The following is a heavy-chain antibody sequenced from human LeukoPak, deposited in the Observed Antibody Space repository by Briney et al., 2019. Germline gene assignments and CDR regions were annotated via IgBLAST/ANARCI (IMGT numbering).Heavy chain of an antibody. D-gene: IGHD6-13*01. V-gene: IGHV1-58*02. CDR2: IVVGSGNT. CDR1: GFTFTSSA. Sequence: ASVKVSCKASGFTFTSSAMQWVRQARGQRLEWIGWIVVGSGNTDYAQKFQERVTITRDMSTSTAYMELSSLRSEDTAVYYCAAIIAAAGKFDYWGQGTLVTVSS. CDR3: AAIIAAAGKFDY. J-gene: IGHJ4*02.